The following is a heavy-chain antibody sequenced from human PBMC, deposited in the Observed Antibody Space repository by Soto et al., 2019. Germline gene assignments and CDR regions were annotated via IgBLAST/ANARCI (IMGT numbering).Heavy chain of an antibody. D-gene: IGHD3-10*01. Sequence: SVKVSCKDSGGTFSSYAISWVRQAPGQGLEWMGGIIPIFGTANYAQKFQGRVTITADESTSTAYMELSSLRSEDTAVYYCARPXYYGSGSYYRDYYYGMDVWGQGTTVTV. CDR3: ARPXYYGSGSYYRDYYYGMDV. J-gene: IGHJ6*02. CDR1: GGTFSSYA. V-gene: IGHV1-69*13. CDR2: IIPIFGTA.